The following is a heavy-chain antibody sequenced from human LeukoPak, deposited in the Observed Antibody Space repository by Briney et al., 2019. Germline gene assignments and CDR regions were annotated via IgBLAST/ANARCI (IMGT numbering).Heavy chain of an antibody. V-gene: IGHV4-59*01. CDR2: INYSGST. J-gene: IGHJ4*02. D-gene: IGHD2-15*01. CDR1: GGSISGFY. CDR3: ARDVGGGPFFDY. Sequence: SETLSLTCTVSGGSISGFYWGWIRQPPGKGLEWIGYINYSGSTDYHPSLKSRVTISVDTSKNQFSLKLSSVTAADTAVYYCARDVGGGPFFDYWGQGTLVTVSS.